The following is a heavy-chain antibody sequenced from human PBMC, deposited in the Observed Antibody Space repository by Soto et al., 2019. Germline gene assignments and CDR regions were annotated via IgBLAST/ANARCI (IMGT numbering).Heavy chain of an antibody. J-gene: IGHJ5*01. CDR3: ATDTRYGAYVRWFDS. V-gene: IGHV3-23*01. CDR1: GFTFSSYA. Sequence: EVHLLESGGGVVQPGGSLRLSCTASGFTFSSYAMTWVRQAPGRGLEGVSGITASGGRTYYADSVKGRFTISRDNSKSTLYLQMNSLRAEDTAVYYCATDTRYGAYVRWFDSWGQGTLVTVSS. D-gene: IGHD4-17*01. CDR2: ITASGGRT.